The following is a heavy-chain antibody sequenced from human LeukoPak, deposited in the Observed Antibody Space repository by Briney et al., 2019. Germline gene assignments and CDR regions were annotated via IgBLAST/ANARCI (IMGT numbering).Heavy chain of an antibody. CDR3: SGGGTIAVTGY. CDR1: GFTFSSYW. J-gene: IGHJ4*02. Sequence: PGGSLRLSCAASGFTFSSYWMHWVRQAPGKGLVWVSRINSDGSSTNYADSAKGRFTISRDNAKNTLYLQMNSLRAEDTAVYYCSGGGTIAVTGYWGQGTLVTVSS. D-gene: IGHD6-19*01. V-gene: IGHV3-74*01. CDR2: INSDGSST.